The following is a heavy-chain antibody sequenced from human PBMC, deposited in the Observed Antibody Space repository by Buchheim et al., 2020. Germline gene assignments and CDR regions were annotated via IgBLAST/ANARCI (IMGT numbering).Heavy chain of an antibody. CDR3: ARVLDIVVVDDHDY. CDR1: GFTFSSYE. J-gene: IGHJ4*02. D-gene: IGHD2-15*01. Sequence: EQMVESGGGLVQPGGSLRLSCAASGFTFSSYEMNWVRQAPGKGLEWVSYISSSGSTIYYADSVKGRFTISRDNAKKSLYLQMNSLRAEDTAVYYCARVLDIVVVDDHDYWGQGTL. CDR2: ISSSGSTI. V-gene: IGHV3-48*03.